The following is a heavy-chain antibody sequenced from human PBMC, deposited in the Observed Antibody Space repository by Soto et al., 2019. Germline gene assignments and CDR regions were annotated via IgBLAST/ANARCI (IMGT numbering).Heavy chain of an antibody. CDR2: ISSSGSTI. CDR3: ARDITEMYSRSGPFDY. V-gene: IGHV3-11*01. J-gene: IGHJ4*02. Sequence: ALRLSCAASGVASSDYYMSWIRQAPGKGLEWVSYISSSGSTIYYADSVKGRFTISRDNAKNSLYLQMNSLRAEDTAVYYCARDITEMYSRSGPFDYWGQGTLVTVSS. D-gene: IGHD6-6*01. CDR1: GVASSDYY.